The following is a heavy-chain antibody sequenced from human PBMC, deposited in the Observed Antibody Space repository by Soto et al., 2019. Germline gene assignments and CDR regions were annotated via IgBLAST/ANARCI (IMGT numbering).Heavy chain of an antibody. CDR1: GFTFSSYG. CDR3: AKDQYYRSGSAFDY. J-gene: IGHJ4*02. D-gene: IGHD3-10*01. Sequence: QVQLVESGGGVVQPGRSLRLSCAASGFTFSSYGMHWVRQAPGKGLEWVAVISYDGSNKYYADSVKGRFTISRDNSKNTLYLQMNSLRAEDTAVYYCAKDQYYRSGSAFDYWGQGTLVTVSS. CDR2: ISYDGSNK. V-gene: IGHV3-30*18.